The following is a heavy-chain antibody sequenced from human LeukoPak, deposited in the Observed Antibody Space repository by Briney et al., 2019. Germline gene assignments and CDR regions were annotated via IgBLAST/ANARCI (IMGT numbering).Heavy chain of an antibody. CDR3: ATARIAVAGRAYWFDP. CDR2: FDPEDGET. V-gene: IGHV1-24*01. CDR1: GYTLTELS. Sequence: ASVKVSCKVSGYTLTELSMHWVRQAPGKGPEWMGGFDPEDGETIYAQKFQGRVTMTEDTSTDTAYMELSSLRSEDTAVYYCATARIAVAGRAYWFDPWGQGTLVTVSS. D-gene: IGHD6-19*01. J-gene: IGHJ5*02.